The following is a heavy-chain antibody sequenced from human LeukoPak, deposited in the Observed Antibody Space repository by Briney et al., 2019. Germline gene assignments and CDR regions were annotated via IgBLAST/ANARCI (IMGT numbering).Heavy chain of an antibody. J-gene: IGHJ4*02. CDR1: GFTFSSYW. Sequence: PGGSLRLSCAASGFTFSSYWMSWVRQAPGKGLEWVANVKLDGSGIDYVDSVKGRFTISRDNAKNSLYIQMNSLRAEDTAVYYCARVWQWLVAFDNWGRGTLVTVSS. V-gene: IGHV3-7*01. CDR3: ARVWQWLVAFDN. D-gene: IGHD6-19*01. CDR2: VKLDGSGI.